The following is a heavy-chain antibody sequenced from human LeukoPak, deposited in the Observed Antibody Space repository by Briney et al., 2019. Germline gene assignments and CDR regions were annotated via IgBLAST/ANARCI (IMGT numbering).Heavy chain of an antibody. J-gene: IGHJ4*02. V-gene: IGHV3-7*03. Sequence: GGSLRLSCAASGFTCSSSWMSWVRQAPGKGLEWVASIKEDGSEKYYVDSVKGRFGISSDNAKNSLYLQTNSLRAEDTAVYYCARKDCSGGRCHKLDYWGQGTLVTVSS. CDR1: GFTCSSSW. CDR3: ARKDCSGGRCHKLDY. CDR2: IKEDGSEK. D-gene: IGHD2-15*01.